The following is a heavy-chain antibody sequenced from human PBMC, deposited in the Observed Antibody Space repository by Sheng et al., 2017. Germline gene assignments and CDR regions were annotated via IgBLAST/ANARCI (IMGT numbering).Heavy chain of an antibody. CDR1: GFMFSTYA. CDR3: AKPLREIDAFDI. D-gene: IGHD1-26*01. V-gene: IGHV3-23*04. CDR2: IFGNGGST. Sequence: EVQLVESGGGLVQPGGSLRLSCAASGFMFSTYAMNWVRQAPGKGLEWVSCIFGNGGSTYYADSVKGRFTISRDNSKKTLYLQMNSLRAEDTAVYYCAKPLREIDAFDIVGPRGKWSPVSS. J-gene: IGHJ3*02.